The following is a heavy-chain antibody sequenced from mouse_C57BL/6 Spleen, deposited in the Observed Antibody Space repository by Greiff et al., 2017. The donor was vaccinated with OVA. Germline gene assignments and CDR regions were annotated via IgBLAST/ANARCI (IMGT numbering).Heavy chain of an antibody. CDR2: INPYNGGT. Sequence: EVQLQQSGPVLVKPGASVKMSCKASGYTFTDYYMNWVKQSHGKSLEWIGVINPYNGGTSYNQKFKGKATLTVDKSSSTAYMELNSLTSEDSAVYYCAIGSSYSWFAYWGQGTLVTVSA. CDR3: AIGSSYSWFAY. D-gene: IGHD1-1*01. J-gene: IGHJ3*01. V-gene: IGHV1-19*01. CDR1: GYTFTDYY.